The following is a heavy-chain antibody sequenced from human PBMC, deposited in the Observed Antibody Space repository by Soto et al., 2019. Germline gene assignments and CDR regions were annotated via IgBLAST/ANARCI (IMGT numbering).Heavy chain of an antibody. CDR2: IYYSGST. Sequence: SETLSLTCTVSGGSIISCYWSWIRQPPGKGLEWIGHIYYSGSTNYNPSLKSRVTISVDTSKNQFSLKLSSVTAADTAVYYCARGGGYYDFWSGYFPTGEYYYYYMDVWGKGTTVTVSS. V-gene: IGHV4-59*01. CDR1: GGSIISCY. D-gene: IGHD3-3*01. J-gene: IGHJ6*03. CDR3: ARGGGYYDFWSGYFPTGEYYYYYMDV.